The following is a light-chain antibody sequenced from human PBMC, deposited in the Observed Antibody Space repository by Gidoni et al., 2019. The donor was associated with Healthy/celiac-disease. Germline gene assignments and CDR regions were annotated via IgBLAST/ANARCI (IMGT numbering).Light chain of an antibody. V-gene: IGKV3-15*01. CDR1: QSVSSN. J-gene: IGKJ4*01. CDR3: QQYNNWPRALT. Sequence: EIVMTQSPATLSVSPGERATRSCRASQSVSSNLAWYQQQPGQAPRLLIYGASTRATGIPARFSGSGSGTEFTLTISSLQSEDFAVYYCQQYNNWPRALTFGGGTKVKIK. CDR2: GAS.